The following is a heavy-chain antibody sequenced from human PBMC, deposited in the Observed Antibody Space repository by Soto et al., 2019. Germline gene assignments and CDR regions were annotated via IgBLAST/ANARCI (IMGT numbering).Heavy chain of an antibody. D-gene: IGHD3-22*01. J-gene: IGHJ4*02. CDR1: GYTFTSYA. Sequence: ASVKVSCKASGYTFTSYAMHWVRQAPGQRLEWMGWINAGNGNTKYSQKFQGRVTITRDTSASTAYMELSSLRSEDTAVYYCASAAYYYDSSGYIPFDYWGQGTLVTVSS. V-gene: IGHV1-3*01. CDR3: ASAAYYYDSSGYIPFDY. CDR2: INAGNGNT.